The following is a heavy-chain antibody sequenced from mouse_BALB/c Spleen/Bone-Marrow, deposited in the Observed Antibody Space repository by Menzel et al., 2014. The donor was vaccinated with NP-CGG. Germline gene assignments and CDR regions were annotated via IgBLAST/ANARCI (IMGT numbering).Heavy chain of an antibody. CDR1: GYTFTDYW. CDR3: ARDYYGRGWYFDV. Sequence: QVQLQRSGAELVMPGASVKMSCKASGYTFTDYWMHWVKQRPGQGLEWIGAIDTSDSYTSYNQKFKGKATLTVDESSSTAYMQLSSLTSEDSAVYYCARDYYGRGWYFDVWGAGTTVTVSS. V-gene: IGHV1-69*01. CDR2: IDTSDSYT. D-gene: IGHD1-1*01. J-gene: IGHJ1*01.